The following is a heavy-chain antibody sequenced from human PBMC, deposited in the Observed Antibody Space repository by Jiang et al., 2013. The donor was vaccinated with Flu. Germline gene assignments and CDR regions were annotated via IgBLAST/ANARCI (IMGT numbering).Heavy chain of an antibody. CDR2: ISHSGSG. D-gene: IGHD4-17*01. J-gene: IGHJ4*02. CDR1: GGYISNYY. CDR3: ARARNDYGDSRAGVDD. Sequence: PGLLKPSETLSLTCSVSGGYISNYYWNWIRQPPGKGLEWIGYISHSGSGDYNPSLESRANISVDTSKNQFSLKLVSVTAADTAVYYCARARNDYGDSRAGVDDWGQGTLVTVSS. V-gene: IGHV4-59*01.